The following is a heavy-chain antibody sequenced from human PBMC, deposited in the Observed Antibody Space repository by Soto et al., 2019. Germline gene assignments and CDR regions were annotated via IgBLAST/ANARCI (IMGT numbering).Heavy chain of an antibody. CDR2: ISSSSSTI. Sequence: EVQVVESGGGLVQPGGSLRLSCAASGFTFSSNSMNWVRQAPGKGLEWISYISSSSSTIYADSVKVRFTSSRDKAKNSLHLQMNSLRDEDTAVYYCARVIWSGHLTSDLWGQGTLVTVSS. V-gene: IGHV3-48*02. J-gene: IGHJ5*02. CDR1: GFTFSSNS. CDR3: ARVIWSGHLTSDL. D-gene: IGHD3-3*01.